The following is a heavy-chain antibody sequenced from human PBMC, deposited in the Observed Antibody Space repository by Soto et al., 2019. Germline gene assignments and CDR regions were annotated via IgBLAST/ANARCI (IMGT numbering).Heavy chain of an antibody. J-gene: IGHJ4*02. CDR2: INHSGGT. CDR1: CGSFSGHY. Sequence: SEPLSLTCAVYCGSFSGHYWSWIRQPPGKGLEWIGEINHSGGTSYNPSLKSRVTISVDTSKSQFSLKLTSVTAADRAVYYCARVIVDRVDSSCVEEDWGQGSPLTVS. V-gene: IGHV4-34*01. CDR3: ARVIVDRVDSSCVEED. D-gene: IGHD3-22*01.